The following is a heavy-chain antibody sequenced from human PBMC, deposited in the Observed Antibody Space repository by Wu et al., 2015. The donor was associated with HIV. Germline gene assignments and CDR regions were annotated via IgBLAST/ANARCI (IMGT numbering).Heavy chain of an antibody. D-gene: IGHD3-9*01. CDR2: INPDSSDT. Sequence: QVQLVQSGAELKKPGASVKVFCKASGYTFTGYFIHWVRQAPGQGLEWMAWINPDSSDTNYAQEFRGRVTVTRDTSINTVYMDLHSLRPDDTAVYYCARSIPAELTGDFDLWGQGTWSPSPQ. V-gene: IGHV1-2*02. CDR1: GYTFTGYF. CDR3: ARSIPAELTGDFDL. J-gene: IGHJ4*02.